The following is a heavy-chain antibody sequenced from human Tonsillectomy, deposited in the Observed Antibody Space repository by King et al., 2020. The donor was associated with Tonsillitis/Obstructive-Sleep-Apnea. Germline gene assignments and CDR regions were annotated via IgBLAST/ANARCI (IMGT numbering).Heavy chain of an antibody. J-gene: IGHJ4*02. D-gene: IGHD5-12*01. V-gene: IGHV3-21*01. CDR3: ARAEPFPPTIDYDY. Sequence: VQLVESGGGLVKPGGSLRLSCAASGFTFSSYSMNWVRQAPGKGLEWVSSISSSSSYIYYADSVKGRFTISSDNAKNSLYLQMNSLRAEDTAVYYCARAEPFPPTIDYDYWGQGTLVTVSS. CDR1: GFTFSSYS. CDR2: ISSSSSYI.